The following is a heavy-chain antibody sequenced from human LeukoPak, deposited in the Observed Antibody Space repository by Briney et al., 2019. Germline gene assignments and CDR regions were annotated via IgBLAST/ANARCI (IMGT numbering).Heavy chain of an antibody. D-gene: IGHD3-9*01. Sequence: PGGSLRLSCAASGFTFSSYSMNWARQAPGKGLEWVSSISSSSSYIYYADSVKGRFTISRDNSKNTLYLQMNSLRAEDTAVYYCAKSGSYDILTGSDYWGQGTLVTVSS. CDR2: ISSSSSYI. J-gene: IGHJ4*02. V-gene: IGHV3-21*04. CDR3: AKSGSYDILTGSDY. CDR1: GFTFSSYS.